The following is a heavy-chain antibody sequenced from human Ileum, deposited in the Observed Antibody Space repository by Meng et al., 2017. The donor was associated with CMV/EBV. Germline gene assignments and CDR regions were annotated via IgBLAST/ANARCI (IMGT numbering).Heavy chain of an antibody. D-gene: IGHD3-22*01. Sequence: SCKASGYTFTNYAIHWVRQAPGQRLEWMGWINGGNGNTKYSQKFQGRVTFNRDTSASTAYMEMDSLRSEDTAVYYCAIDPSGYYYKFWGQGTLVTVSS. CDR1: GYTFTNYA. V-gene: IGHV1-3*01. CDR3: AIDPSGYYYKF. J-gene: IGHJ4*02. CDR2: INGGNGNT.